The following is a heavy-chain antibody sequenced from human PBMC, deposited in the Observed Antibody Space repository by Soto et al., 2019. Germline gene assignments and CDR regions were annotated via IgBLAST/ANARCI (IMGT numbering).Heavy chain of an antibody. J-gene: IGHJ5*02. V-gene: IGHV3-11*01. Sequence: PGGSLRVSCAASGFSFSDYYMTWIHQAPGKGLEWVSYISGSGDNIHYADSVKGRFTISRDNAKNSLYLQMDSLRVEDTAVYYCARGACITCYYDDWFDTWGQGTLVTVSS. CDR2: ISGSGDNI. D-gene: IGHD2-15*01. CDR3: ARGACITCYYDDWFDT. CDR1: GFSFSDYY.